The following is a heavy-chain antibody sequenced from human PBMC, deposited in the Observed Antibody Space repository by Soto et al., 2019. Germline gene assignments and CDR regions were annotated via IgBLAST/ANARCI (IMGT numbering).Heavy chain of an antibody. Sequence: ASVKVSCKASGYTFTSYHMHWVRQAPGQRLEWMGIINPSGGSTNYAQKLQGRVAMTRDTSTSTVYMELNSLRSEDTAVYYCARPPYPGCINAVCYPLDYWGQGTLVTVSS. J-gene: IGHJ4*02. D-gene: IGHD2-8*01. V-gene: IGHV1-46*01. CDR2: INPSGGST. CDR3: ARPPYPGCINAVCYPLDY. CDR1: GYTFTSYH.